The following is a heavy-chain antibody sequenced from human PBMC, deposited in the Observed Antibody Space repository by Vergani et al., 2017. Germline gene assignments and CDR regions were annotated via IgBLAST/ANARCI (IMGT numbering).Heavy chain of an antibody. J-gene: IGHJ4*02. Sequence: QVQLQQWGAGLLKPSETLSLTCAVYGGSFSGYYWSWIRQVPGTGLEWIGDIHYSGITNYNSSLKRRVTISVDPSKNQFSLNVSSVTAADTAIYFCARPPTAPRLSHGGGPRNYFYYWGQGALAAVSS. V-gene: IGHV4-34*01. CDR3: ARPPTAPRLSHGGGPRNYFYY. D-gene: IGHD3-16*01. CDR2: IHYSGIT. CDR1: GGSFSGYY.